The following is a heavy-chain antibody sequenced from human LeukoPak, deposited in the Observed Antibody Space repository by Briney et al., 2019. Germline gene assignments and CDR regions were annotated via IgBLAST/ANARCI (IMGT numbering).Heavy chain of an antibody. CDR3: ARASSSSPGYYDFEDYFDY. Sequence: SVKVSCKASGGTFSSYAISWVRQAPGQGLEWMGGIIPIFGTANYAQKFQGRVTITTDESTSTAYMELSSLRSEDTAVYYCARASSSSPGYYDFEDYFDYWGQGTLVTVSS. V-gene: IGHV1-69*05. CDR1: GGTFSSYA. D-gene: IGHD6-6*01. CDR2: IIPIFGTA. J-gene: IGHJ4*02.